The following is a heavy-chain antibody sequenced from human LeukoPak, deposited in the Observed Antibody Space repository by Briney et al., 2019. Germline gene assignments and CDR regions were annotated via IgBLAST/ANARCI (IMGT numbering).Heavy chain of an antibody. J-gene: IGHJ6*03. CDR1: GYSINSGYY. Sequence: PSETLSLTCAVSGYSINSGYYWGWIRQPPGKGLEWIGSIYHSGSTYYNPSLKSRVTISVDTSKNQFSLKLSSVTAADTAVYYCARQCSSTVPHYYYYMDVWGKGTTVTVSS. CDR2: IYHSGST. CDR3: ARQCSSTVPHYYYYMDV. D-gene: IGHD2-2*01. V-gene: IGHV4-38-2*01.